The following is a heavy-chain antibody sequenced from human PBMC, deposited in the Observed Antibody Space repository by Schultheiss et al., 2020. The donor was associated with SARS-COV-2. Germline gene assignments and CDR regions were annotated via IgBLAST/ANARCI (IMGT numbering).Heavy chain of an antibody. CDR3: ARDLRRTYGSDAFDI. CDR2: ISNSGHTI. J-gene: IGHJ3*02. D-gene: IGHD1-26*01. V-gene: IGHV3-11*01. CDR1: GFTFSDYY. Sequence: GGSLRLSCAASGFTFSDYYMTWIRQSPGKGLEWVSYISNSGHTIYYADSLKGRFTISRDNAKNSLYLQMNSLRAEDTAVYYCARDLRRTYGSDAFDIWGQGTMVNVSS.